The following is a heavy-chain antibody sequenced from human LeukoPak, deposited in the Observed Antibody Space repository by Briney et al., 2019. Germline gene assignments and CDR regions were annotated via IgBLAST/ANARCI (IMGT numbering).Heavy chain of an antibody. CDR1: GFTFASYG. V-gene: IGHV3-23*01. J-gene: IGHJ4*02. CDR3: AKQLWFGELLPDYFDY. D-gene: IGHD3-10*01. Sequence: GGSLRLSCAASGFTFASYGMSWVRQAPGKGLEWVSFITTNGGRTSYADSVEGRFTISRDNPRNTLYLQMNSLRAEDTAVYYCAKQLWFGELLPDYFDYWGQGTLVTVSS. CDR2: ITTNGGRT.